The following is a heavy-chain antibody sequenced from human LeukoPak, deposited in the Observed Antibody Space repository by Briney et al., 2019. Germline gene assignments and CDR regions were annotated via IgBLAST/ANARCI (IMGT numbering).Heavy chain of an antibody. J-gene: IGHJ4*02. CDR1: GFSLSTSGVG. D-gene: IGHD2-15*01. Sequence: SGPTLVQPPQTLTLTCTFSGFSLSTSGVGVDWIRQPPGKALEGLPLIYWDDDKRFSPSLKSRLTITKDTSKNQVVLTMTNMDPVDTATYYCVHMSCSGGSCYSAWVFDYWGQGTLVTVSS. CDR3: VHMSCSGGSCYSAWVFDY. V-gene: IGHV2-5*02. CDR2: IYWDDDK.